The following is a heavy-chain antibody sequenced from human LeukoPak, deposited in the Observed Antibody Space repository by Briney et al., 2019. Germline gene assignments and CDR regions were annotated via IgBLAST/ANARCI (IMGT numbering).Heavy chain of an antibody. Sequence: GGSLRLSCAASGFTFSSYGMHLVRQAPGKGLEWVAVIWYDGSNKYYADSVKGRFTVSRDNSKNTLYLQMNSLRAEDTAVYYCAKDARDGYKYYFDYWGQGTLVTVSS. CDR3: AKDARDGYKYYFDY. V-gene: IGHV3-33*06. D-gene: IGHD5-24*01. CDR2: IWYDGSNK. J-gene: IGHJ4*02. CDR1: GFTFSSYG.